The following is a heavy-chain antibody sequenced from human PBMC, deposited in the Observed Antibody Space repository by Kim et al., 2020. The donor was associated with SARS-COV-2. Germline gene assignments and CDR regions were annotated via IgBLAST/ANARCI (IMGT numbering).Heavy chain of an antibody. CDR3: TTTYNWNDDGGAIDY. CDR2: IKSKTAGGTT. D-gene: IGHD1-20*01. J-gene: IGHJ4*02. CDR1: GFTFSNAW. V-gene: IGHV3-15*01. Sequence: GGSLRLSCAASGFTFSNAWMSWVRQAPGKGLEWVGRIKSKTAGGTTDYAAPVKGRFTISRDDSKNTLYQQMNSVKTEDTAVYYCTTTYNWNDDGGAIDYWDQGALVAVPS.